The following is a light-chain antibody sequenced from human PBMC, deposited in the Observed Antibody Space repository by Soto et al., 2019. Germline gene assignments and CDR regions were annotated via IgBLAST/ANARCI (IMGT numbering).Light chain of an antibody. J-gene: IGKJ4*01. V-gene: IGKV1-27*01. Sequence: DIQMTQAPSSLSASVGDRVTITCRARQDISTHLAWYQQKPGKVPKLLISSAYTLQSGVPPRFSGSGSGTDFTLTISSLQPEDVATYYCQKYDNATLTFGGGTKVEIK. CDR3: QKYDNATLT. CDR1: QDISTH. CDR2: SAY.